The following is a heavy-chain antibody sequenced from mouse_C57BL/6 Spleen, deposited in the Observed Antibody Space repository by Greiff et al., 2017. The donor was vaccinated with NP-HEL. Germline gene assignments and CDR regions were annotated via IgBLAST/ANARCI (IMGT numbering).Heavy chain of an antibody. D-gene: IGHD1-1*01. Sequence: QVQLKQPGAELVKPGASVKLSCKASGYTFTSYWMHWVKQRPGQGLEWIGMIHPNSGSTNYNEKFKSKATLTVDKSSSTAYMQLSSLTSEDSAVYYCATTVVAEGFAYWGQGTLVTVSA. CDR1: GYTFTSYW. V-gene: IGHV1-64*01. CDR3: ATTVVAEGFAY. J-gene: IGHJ3*01. CDR2: IHPNSGST.